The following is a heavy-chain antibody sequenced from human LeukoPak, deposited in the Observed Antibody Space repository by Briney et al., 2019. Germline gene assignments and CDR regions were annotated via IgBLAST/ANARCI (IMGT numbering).Heavy chain of an antibody. J-gene: IGHJ4*02. V-gene: IGHV1-18*01. CDR1: GYTFISYG. CDR2: ISAYDGNT. CDR3: VRDGYGSGKGFFDY. Sequence: GASVKVSCKTSGYTFISYGFSWVRRAPGQGPEWMGWISAYDGNTNSAQKFQGRVIMTTDTSASTAYMEVRSLRPDDTAVYYCVRDGYGSGKGFFDYWGQGTLVTVSS. D-gene: IGHD3-10*01.